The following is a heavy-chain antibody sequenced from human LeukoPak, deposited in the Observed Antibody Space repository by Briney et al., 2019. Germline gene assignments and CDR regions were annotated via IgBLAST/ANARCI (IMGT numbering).Heavy chain of an antibody. Sequence: PGGSLRLSCAASGFTFSSYNINWVRQAPGKGLEWVSYISRSSSTIYYADSVKGRFTISRDNAKNSLYLQMNSLRAEDTAMYYWARAVGAACLTYYGMDVLGQGTTVTVSS. V-gene: IGHV3-48*01. J-gene: IGHJ6*02. CDR1: GFTFSSYN. CDR2: ISRSSSTI. CDR3: ARAVGAACLTYYGMDV. D-gene: IGHD6-6*01.